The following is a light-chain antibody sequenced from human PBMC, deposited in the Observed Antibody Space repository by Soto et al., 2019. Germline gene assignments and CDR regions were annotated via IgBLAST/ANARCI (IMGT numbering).Light chain of an antibody. V-gene: IGLV2-14*01. CDR2: EVS. J-gene: IGLJ2*01. Sequence: QSVLTQPASVSGSPGQSITMSCTGTSNDVGGYNYVSWFQQHPGKAPKLLIFEVSNRPSGVSYRFSGSKSGNTASLTISGLQAEDEADYYCSSYTSSRIVVFGGGTKLTVL. CDR1: SNDVGGYNY. CDR3: SSYTSSRIVV.